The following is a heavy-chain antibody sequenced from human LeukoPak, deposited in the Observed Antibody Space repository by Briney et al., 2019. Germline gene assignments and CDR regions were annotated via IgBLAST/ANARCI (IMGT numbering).Heavy chain of an antibody. V-gene: IGHV1-18*01. CDR2: ISAYNGNT. D-gene: IGHD2-2*01. CDR3: AREERYCSSTSCYGLGAFDI. CDR1: GYTFTSYG. Sequence: ASVKVSCKASGYTFTSYGISWVRQAPGQGLEWMGWISAYNGNTNYAQKLQGRVTMTTDTSTSTAYMELRSLRSDDTAVYYCAREERYCSSTSCYGLGAFDIWGQGTMVTVSS. J-gene: IGHJ3*02.